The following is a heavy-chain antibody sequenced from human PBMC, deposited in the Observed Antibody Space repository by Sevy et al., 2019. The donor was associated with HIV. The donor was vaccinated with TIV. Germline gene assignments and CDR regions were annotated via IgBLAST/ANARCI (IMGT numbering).Heavy chain of an antibody. J-gene: IGHJ4*02. CDR1: GFRFSDEP. V-gene: IGHV3-48*02. CDR2: IRSDSSVM. Sequence: GGSLRLSCVASGFRFSDEPMNWVRQAPDKGLEWISNIRSDSSVMSYADTVRGRFTVSRDNARNSLSLQLNSLRDEDTALYYCVRDTQFGFDYWGQGTLVTVSS. D-gene: IGHD3-16*01. CDR3: VRDTQFGFDY.